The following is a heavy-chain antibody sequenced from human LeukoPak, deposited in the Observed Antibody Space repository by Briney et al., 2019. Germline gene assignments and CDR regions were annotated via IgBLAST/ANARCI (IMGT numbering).Heavy chain of an antibody. Sequence: SETLSLTCTVSGGSISSSSYYWGWIRQPPGKGLEWIGTMSYSGSTYYNPSLKSRVTISVDTSKNQFSLKLTSVAAADTAIYFCARGKGYNTPFDYWGQGILVTVSS. D-gene: IGHD5-24*01. CDR3: ARGKGYNTPFDY. J-gene: IGHJ4*02. CDR1: GGSISSSSYY. V-gene: IGHV4-39*07. CDR2: MSYSGST.